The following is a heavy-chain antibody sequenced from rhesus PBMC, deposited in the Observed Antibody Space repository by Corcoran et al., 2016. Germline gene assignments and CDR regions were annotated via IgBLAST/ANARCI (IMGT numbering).Heavy chain of an antibody. CDR2: IYGVSAST. D-gene: IGHD5-24*01. Sequence: QVQLQESGPGLAKPSETLSLTCAVSGGSISSNYWSWIRQPPGKGLEWIGYIYGVSASTYYAPSLNRRVTISTDTSTDQFPLKLSSVTAADTALYYLARDQRVQFFVGAFDFWGQGLRVTVSS. CDR3: ARDQRVQFFVGAFDF. J-gene: IGHJ3*01. CDR1: GGSISSNY. V-gene: IGHV4-160*01.